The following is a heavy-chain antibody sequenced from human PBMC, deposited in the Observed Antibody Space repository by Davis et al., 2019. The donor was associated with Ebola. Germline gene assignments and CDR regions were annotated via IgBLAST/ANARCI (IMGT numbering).Heavy chain of an antibody. D-gene: IGHD6-13*01. Sequence: GGSLRLSCAASGFTFSSYAMHWVRQAPGKGLEWVAVISYDGSNKYYADSVKGRFTISRDNSKNTLYLQMNSLRAEDTAVYYCASLMLHLSIAAAGTSGAYYYGMDVWGKGTTVTVSS. J-gene: IGHJ6*04. V-gene: IGHV3-30-3*01. CDR3: ASLMLHLSIAAAGTSGAYYYGMDV. CDR2: ISYDGSNK. CDR1: GFTFSSYA.